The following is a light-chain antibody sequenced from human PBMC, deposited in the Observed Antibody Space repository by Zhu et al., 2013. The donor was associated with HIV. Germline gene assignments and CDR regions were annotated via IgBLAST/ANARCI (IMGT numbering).Light chain of an antibody. V-gene: IGLV3-1*01. J-gene: IGLJ1*01. CDR2: QNN. Sequence: SYELTQPPSVSVSPGQTASITCSGDKLGDKYACWYQQKPGLSPVLVIYQNNKRPSGIPERFSGSNSGNTATLTISGTQPMDEADYYCQAWDSSTHNHVFGTGTKVTVL. CDR1: KLGDKY. CDR3: QAWDSSTHNHV.